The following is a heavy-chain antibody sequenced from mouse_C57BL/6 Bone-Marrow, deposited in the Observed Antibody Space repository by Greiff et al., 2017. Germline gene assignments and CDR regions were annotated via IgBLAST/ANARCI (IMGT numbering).Heavy chain of an antibody. CDR2: IYSGSGNT. V-gene: IGHV1-84*01. CDR1: GYTFTDYY. CDR3: ARDYYGSSYDWYVDV. Sequence: LQESGPELVKPGASVKISCKASGYTFTDYYINWVKQRPGQGLEWIGWIYSGSGNTKYNEKFKGKATLTVDTATSTAYMQLSSLTSEDSAVYFCARDYYGSSYDWYVDVWGTGTTVTVSS. D-gene: IGHD1-1*01. J-gene: IGHJ1*03.